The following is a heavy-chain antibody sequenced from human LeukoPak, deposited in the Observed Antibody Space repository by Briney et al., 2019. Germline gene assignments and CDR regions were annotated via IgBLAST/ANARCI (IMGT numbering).Heavy chain of an antibody. Sequence: GGSLRLSCAASGFTFSSYSMNWVRQAPGKGLEWVSSISSSSSHIYYADSVKGRFTISRDNAKNSLYLQMNSLRAEDTAVYYCARVNSEYYYDSSGYYPYYFDYWGQGTLVTVSS. CDR2: ISSSSSHI. J-gene: IGHJ4*02. V-gene: IGHV3-21*01. D-gene: IGHD3-22*01. CDR3: ARVNSEYYYDSSGYYPYYFDY. CDR1: GFTFSSYS.